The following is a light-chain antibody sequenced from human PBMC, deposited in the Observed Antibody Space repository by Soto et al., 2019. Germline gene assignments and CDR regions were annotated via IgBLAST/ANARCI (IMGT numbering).Light chain of an antibody. CDR3: CSYAGSSSYV. J-gene: IGLJ1*01. V-gene: IGLV2-23*02. CDR1: SSDVGSYNL. CDR2: EVS. Sequence: QSVLTQPASVSGSPGRWITISCTGTSSDVGSYNLVSWYQQLPGKAPKLMIYEVSKRPSGVSNRFSGSKSGNTASLTISGLQAEDEADYYGCSYAGSSSYVFGTGTKVTV.